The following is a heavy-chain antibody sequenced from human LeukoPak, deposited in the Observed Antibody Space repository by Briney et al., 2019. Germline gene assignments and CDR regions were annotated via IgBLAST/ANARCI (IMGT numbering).Heavy chain of an antibody. J-gene: IGHJ4*02. CDR1: GYTITDHY. CDR3: ASIGGTSLEY. V-gene: IGHV1-2*02. CDR2: INPNSGGT. D-gene: IGHD4-23*01. Sequence: GASVKVSCKASGYTITDHYMHWVRQAPGQGLEWVGWINPNSGGTNYAQKFQGRVTMTRDTSINTAYMEVSRLRSDDTAVYYCASIGGTSLEYWGQGTLVTVSS.